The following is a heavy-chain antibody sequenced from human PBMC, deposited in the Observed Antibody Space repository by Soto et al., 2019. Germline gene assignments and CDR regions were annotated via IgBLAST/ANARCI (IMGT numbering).Heavy chain of an antibody. J-gene: IGHJ5*02. Sequence: QVQLQESGPGLVKPSQTLSLTCTVSGGSISSGGYYWSWIRQHPGKGMEWIGYIYYSGSTYYNPSLKSRFTISGDTSKNQFSLKLSWVTAADTAVYYCARGEASGYGDFDPENWFDPWGQGTLVTVSS. CDR3: ARGEASGYGDFDPENWFDP. V-gene: IGHV4-31*03. CDR2: IYYSGST. D-gene: IGHD4-17*01. CDR1: GGSISSGGYY.